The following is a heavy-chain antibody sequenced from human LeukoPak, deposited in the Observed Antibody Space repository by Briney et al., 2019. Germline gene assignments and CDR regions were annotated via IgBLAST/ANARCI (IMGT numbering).Heavy chain of an antibody. CDR3: ARDLPLHYDILTEGHNWFDP. J-gene: IGHJ5*02. D-gene: IGHD3-9*01. V-gene: IGHV3-7*03. CDR2: IKQDGSEK. CDR1: GFTFSSYW. Sequence: SGRSLRLSCAASGFTFSSYWMSWVRQAPGKGLEWVANIKQDGSEKYYVDSVKGRFTISRDNAKNSLYLQMNSLRAEDTAVYYCARDLPLHYDILTEGHNWFDPWGQGTLVTVSS.